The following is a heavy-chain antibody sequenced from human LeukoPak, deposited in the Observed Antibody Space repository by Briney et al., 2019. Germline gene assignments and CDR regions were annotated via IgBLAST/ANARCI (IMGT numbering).Heavy chain of an antibody. V-gene: IGHV3-23*01. CDR2: ISGGGGGT. D-gene: IGHD5-18*01. CDR1: GFTFRSYA. J-gene: IGHJ6*02. CDR3: AKAPPDSYYYYYGMDV. Sequence: GGSLRLSCAASGFTFRSYARTGVGQAPGKGREGVSAISGGGGGTYYADSGKGGFSISRDSSKNTWYLQINSLRAEDTAVYYCAKAPPDSYYYYYGMDVWGQGTTVTVSS.